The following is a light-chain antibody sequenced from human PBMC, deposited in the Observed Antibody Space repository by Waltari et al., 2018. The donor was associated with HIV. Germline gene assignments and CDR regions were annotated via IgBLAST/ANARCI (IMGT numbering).Light chain of an antibody. CDR2: RNN. CDR3: AAWDDSLSGGV. J-gene: IGLJ3*02. Sequence: QSVLTQPPSASGTTGQRVTISCSGSSSNIGSKYVYWYQHLPGTAPKRLIYRNNQRPSGVPDRFSGSKSGTSASLAISGLRSEDEADYYCAAWDDSLSGGVFGGGTKLTVL. CDR1: SSNIGSKY. V-gene: IGLV1-47*01.